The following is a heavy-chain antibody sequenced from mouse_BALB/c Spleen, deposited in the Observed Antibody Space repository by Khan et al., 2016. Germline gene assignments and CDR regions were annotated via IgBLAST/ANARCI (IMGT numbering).Heavy chain of an antibody. D-gene: IGHD1-1*02. CDR2: IPYSGST. J-gene: IGHJ4*01. CDR1: GYSITSGYS. CDR3: ARYGYYAVDN. Sequence: EVQLQESGPDLVKPSQSLSLTCTVTGYSITSGYSWHWIRQFPGNKLEWMGYIPYSGSTNYNPSLKSRIPITRATSKNQSFLQLNSVTTEDTATYYCARYGYYAVDNWGRGSSVTVSS. V-gene: IGHV3-1*02.